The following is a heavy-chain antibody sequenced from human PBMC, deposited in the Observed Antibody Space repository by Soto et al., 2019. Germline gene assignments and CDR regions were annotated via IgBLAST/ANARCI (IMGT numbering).Heavy chain of an antibody. V-gene: IGHV3-33*01. J-gene: IGHJ4*02. D-gene: IGHD3-10*01. CDR1: GFTFSSYG. CDR3: ARDNDYYGSGVLDY. CDR2: IWYDGSNK. Sequence: PGGSLRLSCAAAGFTFSSYGMHWVRQAPGKGLEWVAVIWYDGSNKYYADSVKGRFTISRDNSKNTLYLQMNSLRAEDTAVYYCARDNDYYGSGVLDYWGQGTLVTVSS.